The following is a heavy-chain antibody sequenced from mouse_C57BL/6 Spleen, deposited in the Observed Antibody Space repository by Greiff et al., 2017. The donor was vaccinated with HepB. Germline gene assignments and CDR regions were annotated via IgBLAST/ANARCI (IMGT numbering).Heavy chain of an antibody. Sequence: VQLQQSGAELVRPGTSVKVSCKASGYAFTNYLIEWVKQRPGQGLEWIGVINPGSGGTNYNEKFKGKATLTADKSSSTAYMQLSSLTSEDSAVYFCARVRIYYRFDYWGQGTTLTVSS. CDR1: GYAFTNYL. CDR2: INPGSGGT. CDR3: ARVRIYYRFDY. J-gene: IGHJ2*01. V-gene: IGHV1-54*01. D-gene: IGHD2-14*01.